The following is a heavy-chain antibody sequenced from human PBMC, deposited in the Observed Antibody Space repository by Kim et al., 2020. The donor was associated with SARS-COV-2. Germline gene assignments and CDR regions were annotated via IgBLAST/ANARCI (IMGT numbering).Heavy chain of an antibody. V-gene: IGHV3-20*04. CDR1: GFTFDDYG. CDR2: INWNGGST. Sequence: GGSLRLSCAASGFTFDDYGMSRVRQAPGKGLEWVSGINWNGGSTGYADSVKGRFTISRDNAKNSLYLQMNSLRAEDTALYYCAREASLPLLWFRDLTKAYFFDYCGQGTLVTVSS. D-gene: IGHD3-10*01. CDR3: AREASLPLLWFRDLTKAYFFDY. J-gene: IGHJ4*02.